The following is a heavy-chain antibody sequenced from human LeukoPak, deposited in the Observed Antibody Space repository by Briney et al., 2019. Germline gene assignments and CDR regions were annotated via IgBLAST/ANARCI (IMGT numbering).Heavy chain of an antibody. CDR1: GFTFDDYG. V-gene: IGHV3-20*04. CDR2: INWNGGST. Sequence: EGSLRLSCAASGFTFDDYGMSWVRQAPGKGLEWVSGINWNGGSTGYADSVKGRFTISRDNAKNSLYLQVNSLRAEDTALYYCARATYHYDSSGYYHIQDYFDYWGQGTLVTVSS. D-gene: IGHD3-22*01. CDR3: ARATYHYDSSGYYHIQDYFDY. J-gene: IGHJ4*02.